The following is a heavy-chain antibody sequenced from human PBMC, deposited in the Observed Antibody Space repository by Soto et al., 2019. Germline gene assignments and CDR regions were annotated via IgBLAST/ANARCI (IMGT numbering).Heavy chain of an antibody. D-gene: IGHD6-13*01. V-gene: IGHV1-69*13. CDR3: AGDDGYSSSHLYA. CDR1: GGTLITYS. J-gene: IGHJ1*01. CDR2: VLPSTGAT. Sequence: QDQLVQSGPEMKKPGSSVKLSCEASGGTLITYSISWVRQAPGQGLEWMGGVLPSTGATNYAPKFQGRATINADESTSTAYMELRGLRSEDTAIYFCAGDDGYSSSHLYAWGQGTRLTVSP.